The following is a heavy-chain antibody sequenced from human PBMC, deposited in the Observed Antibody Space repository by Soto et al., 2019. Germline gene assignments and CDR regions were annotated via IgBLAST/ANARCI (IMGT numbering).Heavy chain of an antibody. CDR3: ATAGIMITFGGVIASDY. CDR1: GFTFSSYA. J-gene: IGHJ4*02. CDR2: ISYDGSNK. D-gene: IGHD3-16*02. Sequence: GGSLRLACAASGFTFSSYAMHWVRQAPGKGLEWVAVISYDGSNKYYADSVKGRFSISRDNSKNTLYMQMSSLRAEDTAVYYCATAGIMITFGGVIASDYWGQGTLVTVYS. V-gene: IGHV3-30-3*01.